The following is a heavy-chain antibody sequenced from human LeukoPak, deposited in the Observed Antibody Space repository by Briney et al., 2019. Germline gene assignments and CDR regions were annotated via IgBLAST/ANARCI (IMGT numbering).Heavy chain of an antibody. CDR3: ARARVPMDV. D-gene: IGHD3-10*01. V-gene: IGHV4-59*01. Sequence: PSETLSLTCTVSGGSIRSYYWSWIRRPPGKGLEGFGYIYYSGYTNYNPSLKSRVTISVDTSKNQFSLKLTSVTAADTAVYYCARARVPMDVWGKGTTVTVSS. CDR1: GGSIRSYY. CDR2: IYYSGYT. J-gene: IGHJ6*03.